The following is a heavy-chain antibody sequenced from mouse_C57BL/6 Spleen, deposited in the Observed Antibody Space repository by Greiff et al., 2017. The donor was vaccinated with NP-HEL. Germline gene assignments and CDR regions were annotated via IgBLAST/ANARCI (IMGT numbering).Heavy chain of an antibody. V-gene: IGHV5-4*01. J-gene: IGHJ2*01. Sequence: EVQVVESGGGLVKPGGSLKLSCAASGFTFSSYAMSWVRQTPEKRLEWVATISDGGSYTYYPDNVKGRFTISRDNAKNNLYLQMSHLKSEDTAMYYCARGGDMGNYYFDYWGQGTTLTVSS. CDR2: ISDGGSYT. CDR3: ARGGDMGNYYFDY. D-gene: IGHD2-1*01. CDR1: GFTFSSYA.